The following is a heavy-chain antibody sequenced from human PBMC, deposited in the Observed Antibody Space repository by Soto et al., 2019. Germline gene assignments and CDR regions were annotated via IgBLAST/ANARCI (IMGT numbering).Heavy chain of an antibody. CDR2: IYTGGTT. CDR3: VRISPPLYYNMDV. CDR1: GLTVSSNY. Sequence: EVQLVESGGTLVQPGGSLRLSCAASGLTVSSNYMSWVRQAPGKGLEWVSVIYTGGTTYYADSVKGRFTISRQNSMNTLDLQMKSLRTEDTAAYYCVRISPPLYYNMDVWGQGTTVTVSS. D-gene: IGHD1-26*01. J-gene: IGHJ6*02. V-gene: IGHV3-53*04.